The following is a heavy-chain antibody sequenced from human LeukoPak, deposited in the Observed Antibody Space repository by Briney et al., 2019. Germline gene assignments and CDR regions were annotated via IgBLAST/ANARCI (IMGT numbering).Heavy chain of an antibody. CDR3: AKDGSWGDYQFYFYMDV. D-gene: IGHD2-2*01. CDR1: GFTFGSFA. CDR2: ISGSGYYT. V-gene: IGHV3-23*01. J-gene: IGHJ6*03. Sequence: GGSLRLSCEASGFTFGSFAMSWVRQAPGKGLEWVSGISGSGYYTYYADSVKGRFTISRDNSKNTLYIEMNSPRAEDTALYFCAKDGSWGDYQFYFYMDVWGKGTTVTVSS.